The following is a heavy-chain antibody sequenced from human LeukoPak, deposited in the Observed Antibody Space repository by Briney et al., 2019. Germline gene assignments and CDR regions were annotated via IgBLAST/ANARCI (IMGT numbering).Heavy chain of an antibody. Sequence: SETLSLTCTVSGYSIRSGYYWGWIRQPPGKGLEWIGSIYHSGSIYHNPSLRSRVTISVDTSKNQFSLKLSSVTAADTAVYYCARDRIYGSWSDHFDYWGQGTLVTVSS. CDR3: ARDRIYGSWSDHFDY. D-gene: IGHD3-10*01. J-gene: IGHJ4*02. CDR2: IYHSGSI. V-gene: IGHV4-38-2*02. CDR1: GYSIRSGYY.